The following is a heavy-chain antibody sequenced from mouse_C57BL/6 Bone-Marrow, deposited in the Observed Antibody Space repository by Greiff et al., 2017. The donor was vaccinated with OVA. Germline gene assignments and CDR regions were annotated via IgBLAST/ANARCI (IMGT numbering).Heavy chain of an antibody. D-gene: IGHD4-1*01. J-gene: IGHJ3*01. Sequence: QVQLKQPGAELVKPGASVKSSCKASGYTFTSYWMHWVKQRPGQGLEWIGMIHPNSGSTNYNEKFKSKATLTVDKSSSTAYMQLSSLTSEDSAVYYCARSGYTWFAYWGQGTLVTVSA. V-gene: IGHV1-64*01. CDR1: GYTFTSYW. CDR3: ARSGYTWFAY. CDR2: IHPNSGST.